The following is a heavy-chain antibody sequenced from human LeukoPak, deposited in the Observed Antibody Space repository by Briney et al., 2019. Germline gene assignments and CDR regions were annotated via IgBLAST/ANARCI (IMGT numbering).Heavy chain of an antibody. Sequence: SETLSLTCAVYGGSFSGYYWSWIRQPPGKGLEWIGEINHSGSTNYNPSLKSRVTISVDTSKNQFSLKLSSVTAADTAVYYCARHNKKGYFGYNNWFDPWGQGTLVTVSS. CDR2: INHSGST. V-gene: IGHV4-34*01. CDR1: GGSFSGYY. D-gene: IGHD3-9*01. CDR3: ARHNKKGYFGYNNWFDP. J-gene: IGHJ5*02.